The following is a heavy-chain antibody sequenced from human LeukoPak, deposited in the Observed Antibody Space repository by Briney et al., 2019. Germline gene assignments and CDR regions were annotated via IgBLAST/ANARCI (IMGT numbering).Heavy chain of an antibody. Sequence: QPGGSLTLSYPASGFTFDDYAMHWVRHAPGKGLEWVSGISWNSGRIVYADSVKGRFTISRDNAKNSLYLQMNSLRAEDTALYYCAKDSSGYYDSSGLDYWGQGTLVTVSS. V-gene: IGHV3-9*01. J-gene: IGHJ4*02. CDR1: GFTFDDYA. CDR2: ISWNSGRI. CDR3: AKDSSGYYDSSGLDY. D-gene: IGHD3-22*01.